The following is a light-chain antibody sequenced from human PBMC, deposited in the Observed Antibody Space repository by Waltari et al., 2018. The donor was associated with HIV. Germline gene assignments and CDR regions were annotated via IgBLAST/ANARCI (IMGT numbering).Light chain of an antibody. J-gene: IGLJ2*01. CDR1: ALSNQY. CDR2: KDD. V-gene: IGLV3-25*03. CDR3: HSSGNSGTPVV. Sequence: SSELTQPPSVSVSPGQTARITCSANALSNQYTYWYQQKSGQAPVVVIYKDDERPSGIPERFSGSNSGATATLTIRGVQAEDEADYYCHSSGNSGTPVVFGGGTKLNVL.